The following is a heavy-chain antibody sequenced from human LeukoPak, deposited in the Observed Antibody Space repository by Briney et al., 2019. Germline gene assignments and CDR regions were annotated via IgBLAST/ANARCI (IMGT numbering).Heavy chain of an antibody. CDR3: ARDQGSWTVAWVFDY. J-gene: IGHJ4*02. Sequence: VASVKVSCKASGYTFTSYGISWVRQAPGQGLEWMGWISAYNGNTNYAQKFQGRVTMTRDTSTSTVYMELSSLRSEDTAVYYCARDQGSWTVAWVFDYWGQGTLVTVSS. CDR1: GYTFTSYG. V-gene: IGHV1-18*01. D-gene: IGHD6-19*01. CDR2: ISAYNGNT.